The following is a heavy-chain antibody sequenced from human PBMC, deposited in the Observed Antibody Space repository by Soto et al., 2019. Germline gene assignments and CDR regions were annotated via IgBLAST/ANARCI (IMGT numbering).Heavy chain of an antibody. CDR2: IIPIFGTA. V-gene: IGHV1-69*01. D-gene: IGHD2-21*02. CDR3: ASVIRDCGSDCGDYSGMPV. CDR1: GYTFPSYY. Sequence: VPFSFKASGYTFPSYYMHSLRPAPGKGLEWMGGIIPIFGTANYAQNFHCRVTITAYESTSTAYSELSSLTSEDTDVYYCASVIRDCGSDCGDYSGMPVGGRET. J-gene: IGHJ6*04.